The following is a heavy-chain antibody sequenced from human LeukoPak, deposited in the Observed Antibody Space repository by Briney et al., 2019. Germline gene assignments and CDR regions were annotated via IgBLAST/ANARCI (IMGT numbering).Heavy chain of an antibody. V-gene: IGHV1-18*01. CDR3: ARAGYSSSWYVYYWFDP. CDR1: GYTFTSYG. Sequence: ASVTVSCKASGYTFTSYGISWVRQARGQGLEWMGWISAYNGNTNYAQKLQGRVTITTDTSTSTAYMELRSLRSDDTAVYYCARAGYSSSWYVYYWFDPWGQGTLVTVSS. D-gene: IGHD6-13*01. CDR2: ISAYNGNT. J-gene: IGHJ5*02.